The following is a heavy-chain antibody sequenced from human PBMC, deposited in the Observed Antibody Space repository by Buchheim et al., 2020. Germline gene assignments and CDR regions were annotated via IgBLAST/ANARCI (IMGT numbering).Heavy chain of an antibody. V-gene: IGHV3-49*04. Sequence: EVQLVESGGGLVQPGRSLRLSCTASGFTFGDYAMSWVRQAPGKGLEWVGFIRSKAYGGTTEYAASVKGRFTISRDDSKSIAYLQMNSLKTEDTAVYYCTRGQGYSGYDYFWFDPWGQGTL. CDR2: IRSKAYGGTT. D-gene: IGHD5-12*01. CDR3: TRGQGYSGYDYFWFDP. CDR1: GFTFGDYA. J-gene: IGHJ5*02.